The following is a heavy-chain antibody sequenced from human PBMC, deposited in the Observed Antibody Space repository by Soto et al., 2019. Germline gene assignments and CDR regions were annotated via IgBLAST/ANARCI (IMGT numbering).Heavy chain of an antibody. CDR1: GFTFSGFD. D-gene: IGHD6-13*01. V-gene: IGHV3-13*01. Sequence: GGSLRLSCEASGFTFSGFDMHWVRQPTGKGLEWVSSIGTAGDTYYAVSVKGRFTISRDNAKNSLSLQMNSLRAGDMAVYFCAKSQEVGTHFFDSWGQGTQVTVSS. CDR2: IGTAGDT. CDR3: AKSQEVGTHFFDS. J-gene: IGHJ4*02.